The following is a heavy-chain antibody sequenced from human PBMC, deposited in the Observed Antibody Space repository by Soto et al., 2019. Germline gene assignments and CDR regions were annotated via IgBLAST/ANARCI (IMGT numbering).Heavy chain of an antibody. J-gene: IGHJ4*01. Sequence: PSETLSLTCTVSGGSLNNYNWNWIRQSAGTGLEWFGRIYSSGKTYYHPSLKSRVSLSLDMLKSQSALNVTSLTAPDTAMYYCPRERTYRMLVEEALDYWGLGTLVTVSS. CDR3: PRERTYRMLVEEALDY. V-gene: IGHV4-4*07. D-gene: IGHD2-2*01. CDR2: IYSSGKT. CDR1: GGSLNNYN.